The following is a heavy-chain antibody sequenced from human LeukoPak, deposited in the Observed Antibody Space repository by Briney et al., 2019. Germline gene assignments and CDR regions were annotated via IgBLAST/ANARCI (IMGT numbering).Heavy chain of an antibody. V-gene: IGHV3-11*04. CDR1: GFTFSDYY. D-gene: IGHD3-3*01. J-gene: IGHJ5*02. CDR3: ARDLKYYDFWSGYSNWFDP. Sequence: GGSLRLSCAASGFTFSDYYMSWIRQAPGKGLEWVSYISSSGSTIYYADSVKGRFTISRDNAKNSLYLQMNGLRAEDTAVYYCARDLKYYDFWSGYSNWFDPWGQGTLVTVSS. CDR2: ISSSGSTI.